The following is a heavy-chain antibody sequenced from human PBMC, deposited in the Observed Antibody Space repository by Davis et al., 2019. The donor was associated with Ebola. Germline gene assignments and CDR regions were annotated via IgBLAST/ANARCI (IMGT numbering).Heavy chain of an antibody. J-gene: IGHJ5*02. CDR2: INPSGDST. V-gene: IGHV1-46*01. Sequence: AASVKVSCKASGYTFTSYYMHWVRQAPGQGLEWMGIINPSGDSTSYAQKFQGRVTMTRDTSTSTVYMELSSLRSEDTAVYYCARGLNPIVLMVYAQGSWFDPWGQGTLVTVSS. CDR3: ARGLNPIVLMVYAQGSWFDP. D-gene: IGHD2-8*01. CDR1: GYTFTSYY.